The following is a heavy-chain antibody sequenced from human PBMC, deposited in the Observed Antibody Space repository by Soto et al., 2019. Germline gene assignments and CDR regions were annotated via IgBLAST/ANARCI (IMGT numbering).Heavy chain of an antibody. J-gene: IGHJ4*02. V-gene: IGHV3-30*03. CDR3: ATSVYNWNDGFFDY. CDR2: ISYDGINK. D-gene: IGHD1-1*01. Sequence: QVQLVESGGGVVQPGRSLRLSCAASGFTFSSYGMHWVRQAPGKGLEWVAVISYDGINKYYAVSVKGRFTISRDNSKNTLYMHMNSLRAEDTAVYYCATSVYNWNDGFFDYWGQGTLVTVSS. CDR1: GFTFSSYG.